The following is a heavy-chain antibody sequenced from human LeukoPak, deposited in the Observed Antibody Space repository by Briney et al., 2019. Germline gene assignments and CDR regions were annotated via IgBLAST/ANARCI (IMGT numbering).Heavy chain of an antibody. V-gene: IGHV3-43D*04. Sequence: GGSLRLSCAASGFTFDDYAMKWVRQAPGKGLEWVSLISWDGGSTYYADSVKGRFGIFRDNSKNSLYLQMNSLRAEDTALYYCAKVGRPAAPVRYYYYMDVWGKGTTVTVSS. D-gene: IGHD2-2*01. CDR1: GFTFDDYA. CDR2: ISWDGGST. J-gene: IGHJ6*03. CDR3: AKVGRPAAPVRYYYYMDV.